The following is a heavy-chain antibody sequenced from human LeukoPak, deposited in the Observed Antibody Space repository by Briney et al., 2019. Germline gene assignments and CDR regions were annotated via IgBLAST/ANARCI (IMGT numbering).Heavy chain of an antibody. CDR1: GGSFSGYY. CDR3: ARGPYYYGSGSPDSYYFDY. CDR2: INHSGST. D-gene: IGHD3-10*01. Sequence: PSETLSLTCAVYGGSFSGYYRSWIRQPPGKGLEWIGEINHSGSTNYNPSLKSRVTISVDTSKNQFSLKLSSVTAADTAVYYCARGPYYYGSGSPDSYYFDYWGQGTLVTVSS. V-gene: IGHV4-34*01. J-gene: IGHJ4*02.